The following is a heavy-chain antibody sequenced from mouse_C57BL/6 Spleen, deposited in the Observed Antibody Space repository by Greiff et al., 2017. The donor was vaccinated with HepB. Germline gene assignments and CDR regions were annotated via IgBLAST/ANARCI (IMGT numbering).Heavy chain of an antibody. CDR3: ARRGDYYGSSYGYYAMDY. CDR1: GYSITSGYY. V-gene: IGHV3-6*01. D-gene: IGHD1-1*01. J-gene: IGHJ4*01. Sequence: EVKLQESGPGLVKPSQSLSLTCSVTGYSITSGYYWNWIRQFPGNKLEWMGYISYDGSNNYNPSLKNRISITRDTSKNQFFLKLNSVTTEDTATYYCARRGDYYGSSYGYYAMDYWGQGTSVTVSS. CDR2: ISYDGSN.